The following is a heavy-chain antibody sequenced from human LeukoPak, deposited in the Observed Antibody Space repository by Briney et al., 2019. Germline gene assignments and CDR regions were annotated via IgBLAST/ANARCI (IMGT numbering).Heavy chain of an antibody. Sequence: PGGSLRLSCAASGFSFTNYGMHWVRQAPGKGLEWVAVMSSSGGLIHYAGSVKGRFTISRDNSKNTLYLQMNTLRAEDSAVYYCARDDEFDDYDRRRCTNSLDYWGQGTLVTVSS. CDR1: GFSFTNYG. D-gene: IGHD3-22*01. CDR2: MSSSGGLI. V-gene: IGHV3-33*01. J-gene: IGHJ4*02. CDR3: ARDDEFDDYDRRRCTNSLDY.